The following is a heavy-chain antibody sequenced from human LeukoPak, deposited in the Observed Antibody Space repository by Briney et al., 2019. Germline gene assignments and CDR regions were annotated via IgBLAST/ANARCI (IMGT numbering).Heavy chain of an antibody. CDR1: GGSISSGDYY. V-gene: IGHV4-30-4*01. D-gene: IGHD3-22*01. J-gene: IGHJ3*02. Sequence: PSETLSLTCTVSGGSISSGDYYWSWIRQPPGKGLEWIGYIYYSGSTYYNPSPKSRVTISVDTSKNQFSLKLSSVTAADTAVYYCARAPMIATQIDAFDIWGQGTMVTVSS. CDR3: ARAPMIATQIDAFDI. CDR2: IYYSGST.